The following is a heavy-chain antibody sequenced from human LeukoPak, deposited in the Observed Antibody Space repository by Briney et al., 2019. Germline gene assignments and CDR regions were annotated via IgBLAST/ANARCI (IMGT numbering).Heavy chain of an antibody. CDR2: IIPILGIA. J-gene: IGHJ6*02. Sequence: SVKVSCKASGGTFSSYAISWVRQAPGQGLEWMGRIIPILGIANYAQKFQGRVTITADKSTSTAYMKLSSLRSEDTAVYYCARGAGITMIVVVPNYYYYGMDVWGQGTTVTVSS. CDR3: ARGAGITMIVVVPNYYYYGMDV. D-gene: IGHD3-22*01. V-gene: IGHV1-69*04. CDR1: GGTFSSYA.